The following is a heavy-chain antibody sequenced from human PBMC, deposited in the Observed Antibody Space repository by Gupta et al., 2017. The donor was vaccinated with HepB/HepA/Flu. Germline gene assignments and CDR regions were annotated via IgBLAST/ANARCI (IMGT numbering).Heavy chain of an antibody. CDR2: ISWNSRSI. J-gene: IGHJ4*02. Sequence: EVRLVESGGGLVQPGRSLRLSCAASGFSFDDYAMHWVRQAPGKGLEWVSGISWNSRSIGYADSVKGRFTIFRDNAKNSLYLQMNSLRPEDMAFYYCAKGLGGYDSPFDYWGQGTLVTVSS. D-gene: IGHD5-12*01. CDR1: GFSFDDYA. CDR3: AKGLGGYDSPFDY. V-gene: IGHV3-9*03.